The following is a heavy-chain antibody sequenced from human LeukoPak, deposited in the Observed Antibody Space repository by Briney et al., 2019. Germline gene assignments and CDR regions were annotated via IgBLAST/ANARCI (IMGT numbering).Heavy chain of an antibody. J-gene: IGHJ4*02. V-gene: IGHV1-69*01. CDR1: GGTFSSYA. CDR2: IIPIFGTA. CDR3: ARELPPDDILDY. Sequence: SVKVSCKASGGTFSSYAISWVRQAPGQGLEWMGGIIPIFGTANYAQKFQGRVTITADESTGTAYMELSSLRSEDTAVYYCARELPPDDILDYWGQGTLVTVSS. D-gene: IGHD3-9*01.